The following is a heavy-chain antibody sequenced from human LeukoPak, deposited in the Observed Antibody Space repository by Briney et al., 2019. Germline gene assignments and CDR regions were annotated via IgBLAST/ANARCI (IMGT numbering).Heavy chain of an antibody. V-gene: IGHV3-11*04. J-gene: IGHJ4*02. CDR3: ARVHGAYPFDY. Sequence: PGGSLRLSCAASGLRFSDYYVSWIRQAPGKGLQWVSYISSGGDIMHYADSVKGRFTSSRDNAKNSLYLQMNSLRAEDTAVYYCARVHGAYPFDYWGQGTLVTVSS. CDR2: ISSGGDIM. D-gene: IGHD4/OR15-4a*01. CDR1: GLRFSDYY.